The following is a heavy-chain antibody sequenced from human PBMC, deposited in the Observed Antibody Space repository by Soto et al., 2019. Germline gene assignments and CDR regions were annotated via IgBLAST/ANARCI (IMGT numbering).Heavy chain of an antibody. CDR2: IRSKANSYAT. V-gene: IGHV3-73*01. CDR3: TRRAEGSIAAAGMIFDYYYGMDV. CDR1: GFTFSGSA. Sequence: GGSLRLSCAASGFTFSGSAMHWVRQASGKGLEWVGRIRSKANSYATAYAASVKGRFTISRDDSKNTAYLQMNSLKTEETAVYYCTRRAEGSIAAAGMIFDYYYGMDVWGQGTTVTVSS. J-gene: IGHJ6*02. D-gene: IGHD6-13*01.